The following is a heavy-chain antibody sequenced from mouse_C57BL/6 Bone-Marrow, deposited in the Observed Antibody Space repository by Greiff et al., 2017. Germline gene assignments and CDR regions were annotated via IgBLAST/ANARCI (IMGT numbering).Heavy chain of an antibody. D-gene: IGHD1-1*01. Sequence: QVQLQQPGAELVRPGTSVKLSCKASGYTFTSYWMHWVKQRPGQGLEWIGVIDPSDSYTNYNQKFKGKATLTVDTSSSTAYMQLSSLTSEDSAVYYCASGPSTVVATGNWYFDVWGTGTTVTVSS. CDR1: GYTFTSYW. V-gene: IGHV1-59*01. CDR2: IDPSDSYT. J-gene: IGHJ1*03. CDR3: ASGPSTVVATGNWYFDV.